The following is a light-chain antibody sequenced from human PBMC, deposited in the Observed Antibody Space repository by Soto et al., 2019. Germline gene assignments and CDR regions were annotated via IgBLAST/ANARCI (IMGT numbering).Light chain of an antibody. J-gene: IGKJ1*01. CDR2: GAA. V-gene: IGKV3-20*01. CDR3: QQYGSSGT. CDR1: QSVSNNY. Sequence: EIVLTHSPGTLSLSPGERATLSCRASQSVSNNYLAWYQQNPGQAPRLLIYGAANRATGIPDRFSGSGSGTDFTLTISRLEPEDFAVYYCQQYGSSGTFGQGTKVDIK.